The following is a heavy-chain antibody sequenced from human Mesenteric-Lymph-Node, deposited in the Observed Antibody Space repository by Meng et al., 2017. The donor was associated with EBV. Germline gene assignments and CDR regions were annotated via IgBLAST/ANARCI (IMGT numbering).Heavy chain of an antibody. V-gene: IGHV4-34*01. Sequence: WVAASVHLSVTCSLSGGVFGSSCGDYVWIWIRQPQGKGLEWIGEINRVASTNYNPSLKSRLTMSVDTSKNHFSLKLTSVTDADTDVYYCVRCGAVTLVQGGPDHWGQGTLVTVSS. CDR3: VRCGAVTLVQGGPDH. J-gene: IGHJ4*02. CDR2: INRVAST. CDR1: GSSCGDYV. D-gene: IGHD3-10*01.